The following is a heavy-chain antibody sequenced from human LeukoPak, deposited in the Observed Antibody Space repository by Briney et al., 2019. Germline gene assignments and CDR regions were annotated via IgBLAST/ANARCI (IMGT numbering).Heavy chain of an antibody. J-gene: IGHJ4*02. V-gene: IGHV1-18*01. D-gene: IGHD6-6*01. CDR1: GYTFTSYG. CDR3: VRDLNSAARSFFDY. CDR2: ISAYNGNT. Sequence: ASVKVSCKASGYTFTSYGISWVRQAPGQGLEWMGWISAYNGNTNYAQRFQGRVTMTTDTSTSTAYMELRTLRSDDTAVYYCVRDLNSAARSFFDYWSPGTLVTVSS.